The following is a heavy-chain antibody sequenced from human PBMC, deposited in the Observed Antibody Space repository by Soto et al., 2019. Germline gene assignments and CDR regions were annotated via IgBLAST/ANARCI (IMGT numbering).Heavy chain of an antibody. Sequence: GGSLRLSCAASGFTFSNAWMNWVRQAPGKGLEWVGRIKSKTDGGTTDYAAPVKGRFTISSDDSKNTLYLQMNSLKTEATAVYYCTPGPESLGELYYWGQGTLVTVSS. V-gene: IGHV3-15*07. CDR3: TPGPESLGELYY. J-gene: IGHJ4*02. CDR2: IKSKTDGGTT. CDR1: GFTFSNAW. D-gene: IGHD3-16*01.